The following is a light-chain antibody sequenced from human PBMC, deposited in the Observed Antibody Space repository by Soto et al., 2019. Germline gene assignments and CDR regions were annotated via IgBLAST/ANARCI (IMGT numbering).Light chain of an antibody. J-gene: IGKJ1*01. CDR2: GAS. V-gene: IGKV3-20*01. Sequence: EIVLTQSPGTLSLSPGERATLSCRASQTVSSNYLAWYQQKPDQAPSLLIYGASSRATGIPDRFSGSGSGTDFSLTISRLEPEDFAVYYCQQYGNSPRTFGQGTKVEIK. CDR1: QTVSSNY. CDR3: QQYGNSPRT.